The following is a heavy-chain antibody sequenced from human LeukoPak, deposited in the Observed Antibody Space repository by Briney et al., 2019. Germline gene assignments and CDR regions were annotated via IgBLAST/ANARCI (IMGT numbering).Heavy chain of an antibody. J-gene: IGHJ6*02. Sequence: PGGSLRLSCAVSGFTFNTYYMHWVRQAPGRGLVWVSRINSDGSSTLYADSVKGRFTISRDNAKNTLYLQMNSLRADDTAVYYCARVNYGGNSAYYYYYGMDVWGQGTTVTVSS. CDR2: INSDGSST. V-gene: IGHV3-74*01. CDR3: ARVNYGGNSAYYYYYGMDV. D-gene: IGHD4-17*01. CDR1: GFTFNTYY.